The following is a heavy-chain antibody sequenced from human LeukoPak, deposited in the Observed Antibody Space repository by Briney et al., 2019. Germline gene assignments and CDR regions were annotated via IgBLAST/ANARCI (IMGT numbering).Heavy chain of an antibody. CDR2: INHSGST. CDR1: GGSVSGYY. V-gene: IGHV4-34*01. J-gene: IGHJ4*02. D-gene: IGHD2-15*01. Sequence: PSETLSLICAVYGGSVSGYYWSWIRQPQGKGLEWIGEINHSGSTNYNPSLKSRVTISVDTSKNQFSLKLSSVTAADTAVYYCARLMTRGGRNDYWGQGTLVTVSS. CDR3: ARLMTRGGRNDY.